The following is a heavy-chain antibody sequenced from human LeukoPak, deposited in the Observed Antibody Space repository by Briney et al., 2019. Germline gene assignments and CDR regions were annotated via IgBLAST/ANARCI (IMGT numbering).Heavy chain of an antibody. CDR1: GFTFSSYW. J-gene: IGHJ3*02. Sequence: PGGSLRLSCAASGFTFSSYWMHWVRQVPGKGLVWVSRINSDGSSTSYADSVKGRFTISRDNAKNTLYVQMNSLRAEDTAVYYCSTGSGHAFDIWGRGTRVTVSS. CDR2: INSDGSST. V-gene: IGHV3-74*01. CDR3: STGSGHAFDI. D-gene: IGHD3-10*01.